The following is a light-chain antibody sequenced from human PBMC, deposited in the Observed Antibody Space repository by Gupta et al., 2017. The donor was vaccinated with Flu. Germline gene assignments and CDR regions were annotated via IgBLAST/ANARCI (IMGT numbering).Light chain of an antibody. CDR3: ATWDDNLRGYV. CDR1: HSNIGSNT. Sequence: QSVLTQPPSASGPPGQTVTISCFGSHSNIGSNTVNWYQHLPGTAPKLLIYFNNLRPSGVPDRFSGSKSGTSASLDISGLQSDDETDYYCATWDDNLRGYVFGTGTKVTVL. J-gene: IGLJ1*01. CDR2: FNN. V-gene: IGLV1-44*01.